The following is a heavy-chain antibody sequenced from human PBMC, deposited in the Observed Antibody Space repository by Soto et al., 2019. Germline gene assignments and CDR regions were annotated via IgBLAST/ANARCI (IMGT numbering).Heavy chain of an antibody. CDR2: IYNSATT. D-gene: IGHD4-17*01. J-gene: IGHJ3*02. CDR3: ARGGTTVITFAFDI. CDR1: SGSINSGAYY. V-gene: IGHV4-31*03. Sequence: SETLSLTCTVSSGSINSGAYYWSWIRQHPGKGLEWIAYIYNSATTHYNPSLKSRITISLDTSKNQFSLKLSSVTAADTAVYYCARGGTTVITFAFDIWGQGTMVT.